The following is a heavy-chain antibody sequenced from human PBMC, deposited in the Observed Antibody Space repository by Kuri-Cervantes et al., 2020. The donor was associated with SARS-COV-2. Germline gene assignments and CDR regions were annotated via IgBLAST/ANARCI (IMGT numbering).Heavy chain of an antibody. V-gene: IGHV1-18*01. Sequence: ASVQVTCKASGYTFTSYAMNWVRQAPGQGLEWMGWISGYNGNTNYAQNFQVRVIMTTDTTTSTAYMELRSLRSDDTAVYYCTKIGTYYDILTGVRYFDYWGQGTLVTVSS. CDR1: GYTFTSYA. J-gene: IGHJ4*02. CDR3: TKIGTYYDILTGVRYFDY. CDR2: ISGYNGNT. D-gene: IGHD3-9*01.